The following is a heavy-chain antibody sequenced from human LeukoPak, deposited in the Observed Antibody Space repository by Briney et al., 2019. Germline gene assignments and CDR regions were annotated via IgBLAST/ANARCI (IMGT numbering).Heavy chain of an antibody. Sequence: GESLKISCQGPEYSLSTYWIAWLRQVGGKGLEWMGIIYPGDGDTRYSPSSQGLVTISADKSISTAYVEWSSLKASDTAMYYCASSVGPEYKFDSWGQGTLVTVSS. CDR3: ASSVGPEYKFDS. CDR1: EYSLSTYW. J-gene: IGHJ4*02. V-gene: IGHV5-51*01. D-gene: IGHD6-6*01. CDR2: IYPGDGDT.